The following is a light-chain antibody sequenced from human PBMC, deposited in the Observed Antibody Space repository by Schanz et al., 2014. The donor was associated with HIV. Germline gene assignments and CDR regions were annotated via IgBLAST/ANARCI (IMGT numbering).Light chain of an antibody. CDR2: QDS. CDR3: QVWDSSSDHGV. V-gene: IGLV3-1*01. Sequence: SSELTQPPSVSVSPGQTASITCSGDKLGDKYACWYQQQPGQSPVLVIYQDSKRPSGIPERFSGSNSGNTATLTISRVEAGDEADYYCQVWDSSSDHGVFGGGTKLTVL. J-gene: IGLJ2*01. CDR1: KLGDKY.